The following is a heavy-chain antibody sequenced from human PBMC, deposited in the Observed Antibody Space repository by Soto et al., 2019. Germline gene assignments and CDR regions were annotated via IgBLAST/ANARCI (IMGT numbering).Heavy chain of an antibody. J-gene: IGHJ4*02. CDR3: ARDNLAFQGAFDL. CDR2: INHSGSA. Sequence: SETLSLTCGVYGGSFDDYYWTWIRQPPGKGLEWIGEINHSGSANYNPSLKSRVTISVDTSKNQFSLRLSSVTAEDTAVYYCARDNLAFQGAFDLWGQGTLVTVSS. V-gene: IGHV4-34*01. D-gene: IGHD3-16*01. CDR1: GGSFDDYY.